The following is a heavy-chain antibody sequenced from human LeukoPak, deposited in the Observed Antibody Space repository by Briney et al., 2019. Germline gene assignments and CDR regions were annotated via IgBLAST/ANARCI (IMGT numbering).Heavy chain of an antibody. CDR3: AGTTKTRWYFDL. CDR1: GGTFSSYA. D-gene: IGHD4-11*01. J-gene: IGHJ2*01. V-gene: IGHV1-69*13. Sequence: SVKVSCKASGGTFSSYAISWVRQAPGQGLEWMGGIIPIFGTANYAQKFQGRVTITADESTSTAYMELSSLRSEDTAVYYCAGTTKTRWYFDLWGRGTLVTVSS. CDR2: IIPIFGTA.